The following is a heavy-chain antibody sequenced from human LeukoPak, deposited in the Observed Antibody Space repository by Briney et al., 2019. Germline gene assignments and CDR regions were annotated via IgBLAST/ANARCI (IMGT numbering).Heavy chain of an antibody. D-gene: IGHD2-2*01. V-gene: IGHV1-46*01. J-gene: IGHJ5*02. CDR2: INPSGGST. CDR1: GYTFTSYY. CDR3: ARGRPVYCSSTSCLGFDP. Sequence: GASVKVSCKASGYTFTSYYMHWVRQAPGQGLEWMGIINPSGGSTSYAQKFQGRVTMTRDTSTSTVYMELSSLRSEDTAVYYCARGRPVYCSSTSCLGFDPWGQGTLVTVSS.